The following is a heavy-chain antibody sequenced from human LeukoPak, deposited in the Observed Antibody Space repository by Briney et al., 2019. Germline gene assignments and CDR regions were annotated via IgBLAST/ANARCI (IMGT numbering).Heavy chain of an antibody. CDR3: ARGYSYGYRFDP. CDR2: INPNSGGT. J-gene: IGHJ5*02. V-gene: IGHV1-2*06. CDR1: GYTFTGYY. Sequence: ASVKVSCKASGYTFTGYYMHWVRQAPGQGLEWMGRINPNSGGTNYAQEFQGRVTMTRDTSISTAYMELSRLRSDDTAVYYCARGYSYGYRFDPWGQGTLVTVSS. D-gene: IGHD5-18*01.